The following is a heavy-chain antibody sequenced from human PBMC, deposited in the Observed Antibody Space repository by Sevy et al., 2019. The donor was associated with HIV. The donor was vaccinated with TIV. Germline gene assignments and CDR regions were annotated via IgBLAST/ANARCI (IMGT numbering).Heavy chain of an antibody. Sequence: ASVKVSCEASGYTFTKYYMHWVRQAPGQGLEWMGIINPKDGGTTYAQKFQGRVTMTRDTSTTTVYMELTSLRSEDTAVYSCARGSSGSQPFDYWGQGTLVTVSS. D-gene: IGHD5-12*01. J-gene: IGHJ4*02. CDR1: GYTFTKYY. CDR3: ARGSSGSQPFDY. CDR2: INPKDGGT. V-gene: IGHV1-46*01.